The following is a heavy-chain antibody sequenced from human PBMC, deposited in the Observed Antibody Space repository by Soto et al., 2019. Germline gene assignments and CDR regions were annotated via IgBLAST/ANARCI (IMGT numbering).Heavy chain of an antibody. Sequence: EVQLVESGGGLVQPGRSLRLSCAASGFTFDDYAMHWVRQAPGKGLEWVSGISWNSGSIGYADSVKGRFTISRDNAKNSLYLQMNSLRAEDTALYYCAKDIAGIAVAGTSYGMDVWGQGTTVTVSS. V-gene: IGHV3-9*01. D-gene: IGHD6-19*01. J-gene: IGHJ6*02. CDR1: GFTFDDYA. CDR3: AKDIAGIAVAGTSYGMDV. CDR2: ISWNSGSI.